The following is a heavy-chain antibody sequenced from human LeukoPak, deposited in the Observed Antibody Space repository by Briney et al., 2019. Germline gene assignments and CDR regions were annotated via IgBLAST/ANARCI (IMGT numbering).Heavy chain of an antibody. CDR2: IRSKANSYAT. J-gene: IGHJ6*04. CDR3: ITMVRGDYYYYGMDV. Sequence: GGSLKLSCAASGFTFSGSAMHWVRQASGKGLEWVGRIRSKANSYATAYAASVKGRFTISRDDSKNTAYLQMNSLKTEDTAVYYCITMVRGDYYYYGMDVWGKGTTVTVS. CDR1: GFTFSGSA. D-gene: IGHD3-10*01. V-gene: IGHV3-73*01.